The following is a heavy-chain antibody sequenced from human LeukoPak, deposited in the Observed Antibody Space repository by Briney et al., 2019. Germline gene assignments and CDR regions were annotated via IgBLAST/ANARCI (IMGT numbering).Heavy chain of an antibody. Sequence: GGSLRLSRAASGFTPSSNYMSCVPDAPGKGLEWGSVIYSGGSTNYADYVTGRFTISRDNSKNTLYLQMNSLRAEDTAVYYCARPRIWFVNTLEDCWGQGTLVTASS. CDR1: GFTPSSNY. CDR3: ARPRIWFVNTLEDC. V-gene: IGHV3-53*01. J-gene: IGHJ4*02. D-gene: IGHD3-10*01. CDR2: IYSGGST.